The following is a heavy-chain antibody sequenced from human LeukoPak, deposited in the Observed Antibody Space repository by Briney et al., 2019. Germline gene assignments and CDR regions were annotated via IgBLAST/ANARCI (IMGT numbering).Heavy chain of an antibody. CDR1: GFTFSSYG. CDR3: ARGGQWELNAFDI. D-gene: IGHD1-26*01. Sequence: GGSLRLSCAASGFTFSSYGMHWVRQAPGKGLEWVANIKQDGSEKYYVDSVKGRFTISRDNAKNSLYLQMNSLRAEDTAVYYCARGGQWELNAFDIWGQGTMVTVSS. CDR2: IKQDGSEK. J-gene: IGHJ3*02. V-gene: IGHV3-7*03.